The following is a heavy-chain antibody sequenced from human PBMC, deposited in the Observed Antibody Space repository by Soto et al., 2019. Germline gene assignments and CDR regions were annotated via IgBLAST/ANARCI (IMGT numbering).Heavy chain of an antibody. Sequence: QVQLVQSGAEMQQPGASVRVSCKASGGTFSKYAFSWVRQAPGQGLEWLGGTIPMFGTPNYAQKFQGSVAISADESTATVYMELSSLRSEDTAVYFCARPLRDRNYYYGMAVWGQWTTVTVSS. V-gene: IGHV1-69*01. CDR2: TIPMFGTP. CDR3: ARPLRDRNYYYGMAV. J-gene: IGHJ6*02. CDR1: GGTFSKYA. D-gene: IGHD3-22*01.